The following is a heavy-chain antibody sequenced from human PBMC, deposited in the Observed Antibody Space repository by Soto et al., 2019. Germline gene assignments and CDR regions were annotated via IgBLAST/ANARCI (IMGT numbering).Heavy chain of an antibody. D-gene: IGHD6-6*01. CDR2: ISGSGGST. CDR3: AKDGGLYSSSPAPHYYFDY. CDR1: GFTFSSYA. J-gene: IGHJ4*02. V-gene: IGHV3-23*01. Sequence: EVQLLESGGGLVQPGGSLRLSCAASGFTFSSYAMSWVRQAPGKGLEWVSAISGSGGSTYYADSVKGRFTISRDNSKNTLYLQMNSLRAEDTAVYYCAKDGGLYSSSPAPHYYFDYWGQGTLVTVSS.